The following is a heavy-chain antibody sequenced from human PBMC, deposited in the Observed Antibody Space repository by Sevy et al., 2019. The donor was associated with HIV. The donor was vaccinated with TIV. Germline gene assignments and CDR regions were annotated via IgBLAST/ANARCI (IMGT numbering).Heavy chain of an antibody. CDR2: ISYDGSNK. J-gene: IGHJ4*02. V-gene: IGHV3-30-3*01. CDR1: GFTFSSYA. CDR3: ARDQTDYYDSSGYMGSLFY. Sequence: GGSLRLSCAASGFTFSSYAMHWVRQAPGKGLERVAVISYDGSNKYYADSVKGRFTISRDNSKNTLYLQMNSLRAEDTAVYYCARDQTDYYDSSGYMGSLFYWGQGTLVTVSS. D-gene: IGHD3-22*01.